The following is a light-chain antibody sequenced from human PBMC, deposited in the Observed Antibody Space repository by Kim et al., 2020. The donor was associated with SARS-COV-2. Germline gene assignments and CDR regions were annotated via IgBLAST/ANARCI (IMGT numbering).Light chain of an antibody. V-gene: IGKV3-20*01. CDR3: QVGCS. CDR1: QSVTSCH. CDR2: GAA. J-gene: IGKJ3*01. Sequence: TRSLSPVESPSLASATSQSVTSCHLVWDQQQRGQAPGLLCYGAASRATCIPARFRGSGSVTDFTLTISSLAPYDFALYYCQVGCSFGPGTKVDIK.